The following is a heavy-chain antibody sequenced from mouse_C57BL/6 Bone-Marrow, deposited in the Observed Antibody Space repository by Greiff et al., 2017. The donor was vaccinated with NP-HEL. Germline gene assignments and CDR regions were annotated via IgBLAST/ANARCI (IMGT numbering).Heavy chain of an antibody. V-gene: IGHV1-76*01. CDR3: AREPPDYFDY. CDR1: GYTFTDYY. J-gene: IGHJ2*01. CDR2: IYPGSGNT. Sequence: VQLQQSGAELVRPGASVKLSCKASGYTFTDYYINWVKQRPGQGLEWIARIYPGSGNTYYNEKFKGKATLTAEKSSSTAYMQLSSLTSEYSAVYFCAREPPDYFDYWGQGTTLTVSS.